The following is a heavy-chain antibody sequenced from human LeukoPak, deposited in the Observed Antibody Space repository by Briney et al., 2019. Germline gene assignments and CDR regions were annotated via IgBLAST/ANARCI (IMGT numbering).Heavy chain of an antibody. CDR1: GYTFSNYY. J-gene: IGHJ4*02. D-gene: IGHD5-24*01. V-gene: IGHV1-46*01. CDR3: ARDAHRRDGYNYDY. CDR2: ITPSGGAT. Sequence: ASVKVSCKASGYTFSNYYIHRVRQAPGQGLEWMGIITPSGGATKYAQKFQGRVTMTRDMSTRTIYMEVANLRSEDTAVYYCARDAHRRDGYNYDYWGQGTLVTVSS.